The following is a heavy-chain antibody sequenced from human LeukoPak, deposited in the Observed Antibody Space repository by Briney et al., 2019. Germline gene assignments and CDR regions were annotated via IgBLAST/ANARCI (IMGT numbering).Heavy chain of an antibody. CDR1: GGSISSYY. Sequence: SETLSLTCTVSGGSISSYYWSWIRQPPGKGLEWIGYIYTSGSTNYNPSLKSRVTISVDTSKNQFSLKLSSVTAADTAVYYCARVVTYYYYMDVWGKGTTVTVSS. V-gene: IGHV4-4*09. CDR3: ARVVTYYYYMDV. J-gene: IGHJ6*03. D-gene: IGHD2-15*01. CDR2: IYTSGST.